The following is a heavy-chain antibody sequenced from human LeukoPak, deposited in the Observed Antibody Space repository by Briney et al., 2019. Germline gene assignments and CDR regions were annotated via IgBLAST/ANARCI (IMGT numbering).Heavy chain of an antibody. CDR1: GGSFSGYY. CDR3: ARLPLAGSLYYFDY. Sequence: SETLSLTCAVYGGSFSGYYWSWIRQPPGKGLEWIGEINHSGSTNYNPSLKSRVTISVDTSKNQFSLKLSSVTAADTAVYYCARLPLAGSLYYFDYWGQGTLVTVSS. V-gene: IGHV4-34*01. D-gene: IGHD6-19*01. J-gene: IGHJ4*02. CDR2: INHSGST.